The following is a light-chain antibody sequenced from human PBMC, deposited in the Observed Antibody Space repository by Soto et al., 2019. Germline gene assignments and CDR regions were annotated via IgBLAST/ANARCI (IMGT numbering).Light chain of an antibody. J-gene: IGKJ2*01. V-gene: IGKV1-39*01. CDR1: QSISSY. CDR3: QQSYSTPGT. CDR2: AAS. Sequence: DIQMTQSPSSLSASVGDRVTITCRASQSISSYLNWYQQKPGTAPKLLIYAASSLQSGVPSRFSVSGSGTDFTLTISSLQPEDFATYYCQQSYSTPGTFGQGTKLEIK.